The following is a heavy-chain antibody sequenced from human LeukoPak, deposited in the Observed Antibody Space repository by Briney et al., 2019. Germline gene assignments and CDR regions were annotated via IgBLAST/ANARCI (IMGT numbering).Heavy chain of an antibody. D-gene: IGHD6-19*01. CDR1: GGSFSGYY. CDR2: INHSGST. V-gene: IGHV4-34*01. CDR3: AIRRRFSGWLGDY. J-gene: IGHJ4*02. Sequence: PSETLSLTCAVYGGSFSGYYWSWIRQPPGKGLEWIGEINHSGSTNYNPPLKSRVTISVDTSKNQFSLKLSSVTAADTAVYYCAIRRRFSGWLGDYWGQGTLVTVSS.